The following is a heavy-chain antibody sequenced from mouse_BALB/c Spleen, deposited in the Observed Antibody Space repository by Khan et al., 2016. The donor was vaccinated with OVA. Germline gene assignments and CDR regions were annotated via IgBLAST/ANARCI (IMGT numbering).Heavy chain of an antibody. CDR1: GFTFSNYW. D-gene: IGHD3-3*01. CDR2: IRLKSNIYAT. CDR3: ARGWDWYFDV. J-gene: IGHJ1*01. V-gene: IGHV6-6*02. Sequence: EVKLEESGGGLVQPGGSMKLSCVASGFTFSNYWMNWVRQSPVKGFELVAEIRLKSNIYATHYAESVRGRFTISRDDSISSVYLQMNNLGAEDTGIYYCARGWDWYFDVWGAGTTVTVSS.